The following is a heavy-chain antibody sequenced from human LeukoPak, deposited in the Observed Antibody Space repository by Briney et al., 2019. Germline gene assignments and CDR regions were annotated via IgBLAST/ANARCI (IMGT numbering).Heavy chain of an antibody. CDR1: GYTFTSYH. CDR3: ARDLGVWGSYRTRQYNWFDP. V-gene: IGHV1-46*01. J-gene: IGHJ5*02. Sequence: ASVKVSCKASGYTFTSYHMHWVRQAPGQGLEWMGIINPSGGTTNYAQKFRGRVTMTRDMSTSTVYMELSSLRSEDTAVYYCARDLGVWGSYRTRQYNWFDPWGQGTLVTVSS. D-gene: IGHD3-16*02. CDR2: INPSGGTT.